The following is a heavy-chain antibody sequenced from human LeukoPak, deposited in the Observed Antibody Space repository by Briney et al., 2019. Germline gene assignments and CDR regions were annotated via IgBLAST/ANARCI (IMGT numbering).Heavy chain of an antibody. D-gene: IGHD2-2*02. CDR3: ARWACSSTSCYNDY. Sequence: PGGSLRLSCAASGFTVSSNYMNWVRQAPGKGLEWVSVIYSGSSTYYANSVKGRFTNSRDNSKNTLYLQMNSLRVEDTAVYYCARWACSSTSCYNDYWGQGTLVTVSS. J-gene: IGHJ4*02. CDR2: IYSGSST. V-gene: IGHV3-53*01. CDR1: GFTVSSNY.